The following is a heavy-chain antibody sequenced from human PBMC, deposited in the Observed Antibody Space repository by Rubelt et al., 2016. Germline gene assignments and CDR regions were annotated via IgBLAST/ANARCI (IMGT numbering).Heavy chain of an antibody. CDR1: GYTFTGYY. CDR3: ARFAIGGHSSGYLFDY. CDR2: INPNSGGQ. Sequence: QVQLVQSGAEVKKPGASVKVSCKASGYTFTGYYMHWVRQAPGQGLEWMGWINPNSGGQNYAQKFPGRFTMTRETSISTAYMGLGRLRSDDTAVYYCARFAIGGHSSGYLFDYWGQGTLVTVSS. V-gene: IGHV1-2*02. D-gene: IGHD3-22*01. J-gene: IGHJ4*02.